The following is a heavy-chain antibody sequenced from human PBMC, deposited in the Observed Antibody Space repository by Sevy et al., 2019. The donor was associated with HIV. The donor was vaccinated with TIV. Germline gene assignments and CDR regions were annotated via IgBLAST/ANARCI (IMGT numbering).Heavy chain of an antibody. CDR2: ISYDGSNK. D-gene: IGHD3-16*02. J-gene: IGHJ4*02. CDR1: GFTFSSYG. V-gene: IGHV3-30*18. Sequence: GGSLRLSCAASGFTFSSYGMHWVRQAPGKGLEWVAVISYDGSNKYYADSVKGRFTISRDNSKNTLYLQMNSLRAEDTAVYYCAKALPGVITVGGVIAGGGYWGQGTLVTVSS. CDR3: AKALPGVITVGGVIAGGGY.